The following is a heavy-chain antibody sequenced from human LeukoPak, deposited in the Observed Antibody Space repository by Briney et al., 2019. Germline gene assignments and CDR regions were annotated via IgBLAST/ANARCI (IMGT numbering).Heavy chain of an antibody. CDR3: AREQLVESAVDY. CDR2: INGDGSST. D-gene: IGHD6-6*01. CDR1: GFTFSSYW. V-gene: IGHV3-74*01. Sequence: PGGSLRLSCAASGFTFSSYWMHWVRQGPGKGLVWVSRINGDGSSTTYADSVKGRFTISRDNAKNTLYLQMNSLRAEDTAVYYCAREQLVESAVDYWGQGTLVTVSS. J-gene: IGHJ4*02.